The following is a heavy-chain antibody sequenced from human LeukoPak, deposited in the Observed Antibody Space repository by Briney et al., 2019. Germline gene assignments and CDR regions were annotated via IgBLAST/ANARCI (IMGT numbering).Heavy chain of an antibody. CDR3: ARLSPWEGDYMDV. V-gene: IGHV4-34*01. D-gene: IGHD1-26*01. CDR1: GGSFSGYY. Sequence: PSETLSLTCAVYGGSFSGYYWSWIRQPPGKGLEWIGEINHSGSTNYNPSLKSRVTISVDTSKNQFSLKLSSVTAADTAVYYCARLSPWEGDYMDVWGKGTTVTISS. J-gene: IGHJ6*03. CDR2: INHSGST.